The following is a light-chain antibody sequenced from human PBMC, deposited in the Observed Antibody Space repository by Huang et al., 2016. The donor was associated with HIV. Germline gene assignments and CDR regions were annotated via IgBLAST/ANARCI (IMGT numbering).Light chain of an antibody. J-gene: IGKJ3*01. V-gene: IGKV1-6*01. CDR2: DAS. CDR1: QGIRND. Sequence: AIQMTQSPSSLSASVGDRVTITCRASQGIRNDLAWYQQKPGKAPKLLIYDASSLQSGVPSRFSGRASGTEFTLSISSLQPEDFATYYCLQDYNFPLTFGPGTKVNIK. CDR3: LQDYNFPLT.